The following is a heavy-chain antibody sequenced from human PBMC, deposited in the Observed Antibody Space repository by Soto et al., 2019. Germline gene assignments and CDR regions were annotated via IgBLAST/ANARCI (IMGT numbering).Heavy chain of an antibody. D-gene: IGHD3-9*01. J-gene: IGHJ4*02. CDR2: IMPGSSHI. CDR1: GFTFSIYS. Sequence: PGGSLRLSCAASGFTFSIYSMNWVRQAPGKGLEWVSYIMPGSSHIFYADSMKGRFTISRDNAKNSLYLQMNSLRAEDTAVYYCARNPLRYFDWLLSPLDYWGQGTLVTVSS. CDR3: ARNPLRYFDWLLSPLDY. V-gene: IGHV3-48*01.